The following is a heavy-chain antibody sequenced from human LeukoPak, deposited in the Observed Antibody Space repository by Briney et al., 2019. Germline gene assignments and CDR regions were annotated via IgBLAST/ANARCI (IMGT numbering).Heavy chain of an antibody. CDR2: ISSSSSYI. V-gene: IGHV3-21*05. CDR3: ARRGYSYGHPLDY. D-gene: IGHD5-18*01. J-gene: IGHJ4*02. CDR1: GFTFSSYS. Sequence: PGGSLRLSCAASGFTFSSYSMNWVRQAPGKGLEWVSYISSSSSYIYYADSVKGRFTISRDNAKNSLYLQMNSLRAEDTAVYYCARRGYSYGHPLDYWGQGTLVTVSS.